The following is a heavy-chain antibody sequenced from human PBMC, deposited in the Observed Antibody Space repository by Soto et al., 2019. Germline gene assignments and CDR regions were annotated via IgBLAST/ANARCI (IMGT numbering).Heavy chain of an antibody. J-gene: IGHJ4*02. CDR2: IGGYKGNT. D-gene: IGHD5-18*01. V-gene: IGHV1-18*01. CDR3: APHTLDTGMPSGY. CDR1: GYTFTNYG. Sequence: QVQLVQSGAEVREPGASVKVSCKASGYTFTNYGVIWVRQAPGQGLEWMGWIGGYKGNTNYAQKLQGRVTLTTDTSTSTAYMALRSLRPDDTAVYYCAPHTLDTGMPSGYWGQGTLVTVSS.